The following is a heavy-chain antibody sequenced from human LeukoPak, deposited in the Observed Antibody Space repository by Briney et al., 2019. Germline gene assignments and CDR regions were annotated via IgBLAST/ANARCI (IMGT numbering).Heavy chain of an antibody. CDR1: GYSFTSHW. J-gene: IGHJ5*02. V-gene: IGHV5-51*01. Sequence: GESLKISCKGSGYSFTSHWIGWVRQMPGKGLEWMGIIYPGDSDTRYSPSFQGQVTISADKSISTAYLQWSSLKASDTAMYYCARQSMVRGVINWFDPWGQGTLVTVSS. D-gene: IGHD3-10*01. CDR3: ARQSMVRGVINWFDP. CDR2: IYPGDSDT.